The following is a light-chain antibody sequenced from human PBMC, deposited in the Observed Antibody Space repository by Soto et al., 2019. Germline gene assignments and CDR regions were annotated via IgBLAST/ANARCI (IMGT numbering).Light chain of an antibody. CDR3: QQYSSSPYT. J-gene: IGKJ2*01. V-gene: IGKV3-20*01. Sequence: IVLTQSPGTLTLSPGQRATLSCSASQSVSSSYLSWYQQKPGQAPRLLIYGASSRATGIPARFSGSGSGTDFTLTISSLESEDFAVYYCQQYSSSPYTFGQGTKLEIK. CDR1: QSVSSSY. CDR2: GAS.